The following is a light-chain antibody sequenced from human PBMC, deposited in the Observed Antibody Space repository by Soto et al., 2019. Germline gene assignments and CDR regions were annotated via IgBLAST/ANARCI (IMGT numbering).Light chain of an antibody. V-gene: IGKV1-39*01. CDR3: QPSYSTPLFT. Sequence: DIQMTQSPSSLSASVGDRVTITCRASQSISSYLNWYQQKPGKAPKLLIYAASSLQSGVPSRFSGSGSGTDFPLTISSLQPEDFATYYCQPSYSTPLFTFGPGTKVDIK. CDR1: QSISSY. CDR2: AAS. J-gene: IGKJ3*01.